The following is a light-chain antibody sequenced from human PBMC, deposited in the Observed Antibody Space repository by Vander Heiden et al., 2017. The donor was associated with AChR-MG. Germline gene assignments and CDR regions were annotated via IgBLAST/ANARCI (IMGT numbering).Light chain of an antibody. CDR3: QAWDSRSNWV. Sequence: SYELTQPPPVSVSPGQTASITCPGDRLGNKYASWYQQKPGQSPVLVIHQNDKRPSGIPERFSGSSSGNTATLTISGTQSLDEDDYCGQAWDSRSNWVFGGGTKLTVL. CDR1: RLGNKY. V-gene: IGLV3-1*01. CDR2: QND. J-gene: IGLJ3*02.